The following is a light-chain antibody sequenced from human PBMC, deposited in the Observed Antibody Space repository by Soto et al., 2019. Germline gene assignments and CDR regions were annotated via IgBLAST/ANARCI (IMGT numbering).Light chain of an antibody. V-gene: IGKV3-15*01. Sequence: IQMTQSPATLSVSPGERATLSCRASQSVSNNLAWYQQKPGKAPRLLIYDASTRATGIPARFSGSGSGTEFTLTISGLQSEDFAVYYCQQYNNWPPWTFGQGTKGEIK. CDR2: DAS. CDR3: QQYNNWPPWT. CDR1: QSVSNN. J-gene: IGKJ1*01.